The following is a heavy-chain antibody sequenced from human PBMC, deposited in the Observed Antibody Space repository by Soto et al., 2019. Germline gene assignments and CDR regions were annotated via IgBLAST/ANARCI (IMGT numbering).Heavy chain of an antibody. CDR3: AIELAVALIVY. D-gene: IGHD6-19*01. Sequence: ASVKVSCKASGYTFTSYGISWVRQAPGQGLEWMGWISAYNGNTKYAQKLQGRVTMTTDTSTSTAYMELRSLRSEDTAVYDFAIELAVALIVYSGQGTLVPVSS. V-gene: IGHV1-18*01. CDR2: ISAYNGNT. CDR1: GYTFTSYG. J-gene: IGHJ4*02.